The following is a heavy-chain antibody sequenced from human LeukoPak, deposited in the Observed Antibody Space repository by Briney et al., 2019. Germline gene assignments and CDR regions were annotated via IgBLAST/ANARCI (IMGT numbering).Heavy chain of an antibody. D-gene: IGHD3-10*01. CDR1: GGSISSYY. CDR2: IYYSGDT. Sequence: SEALSLTCTVSGGSISSYYWSWIRQPPGKGLEWIGYIYYSGDTHYNPSLKSRVIISVDTSKNHFSLKLSSVTVADTAVYYCARDSGGSMVRGAAFDIWGQGTTVTVSS. CDR3: ARDSGGSMVRGAAFDI. V-gene: IGHV4-59*12. J-gene: IGHJ3*02.